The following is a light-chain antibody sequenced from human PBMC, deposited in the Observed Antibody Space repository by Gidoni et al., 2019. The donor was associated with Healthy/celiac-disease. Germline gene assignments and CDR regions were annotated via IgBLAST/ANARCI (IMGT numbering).Light chain of an antibody. CDR2: WAS. Sequence: DIVMTQSPDSLAVSLGERATINCKSSQSVLYSSNNQNYLAWYQQKPGQPPKLLIYWASTRESGVPDRFSGSGSGTDFTLTISSLQAEDVAVYYCQQYYSTPFFFGGGTKVEIK. CDR3: QQYYSTPFF. J-gene: IGKJ4*01. CDR1: QSVLYSSNNQNY. V-gene: IGKV4-1*01.